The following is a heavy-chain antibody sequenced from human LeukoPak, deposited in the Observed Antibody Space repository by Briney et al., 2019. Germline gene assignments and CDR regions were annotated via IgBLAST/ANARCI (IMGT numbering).Heavy chain of an antibody. Sequence: ASVKVSCKASGYTFTSYDINWVRQATGQGLEWMGWTNPNSGNTGYAQKFQGRVTMTRNTSISTAYMELSSLRSEDTAVYYCARGGGCSSTSCYHDAFDIWGQGTMVTVSS. J-gene: IGHJ3*02. CDR2: TNPNSGNT. V-gene: IGHV1-8*01. D-gene: IGHD2-2*01. CDR1: GYTFTSYD. CDR3: ARGGGCSSTSCYHDAFDI.